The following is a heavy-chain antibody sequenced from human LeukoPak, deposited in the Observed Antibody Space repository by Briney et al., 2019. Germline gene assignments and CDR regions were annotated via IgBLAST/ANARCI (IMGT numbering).Heavy chain of an antibody. V-gene: IGHV4-59*01. Sequence: SETLSLTCTVSGGSISSYYWSWIRQPPGKGLEWIGYIYYSGSTNYNPSLESRVTISVDTSKNQFSLKLSSVTAADTAVYYCARAAPKINYYYYYMDVWGKGTTVTVSS. CDR2: IYYSGST. CDR1: GGSISSYY. J-gene: IGHJ6*03. D-gene: IGHD3-16*01. CDR3: ARAAPKINYYYYYMDV.